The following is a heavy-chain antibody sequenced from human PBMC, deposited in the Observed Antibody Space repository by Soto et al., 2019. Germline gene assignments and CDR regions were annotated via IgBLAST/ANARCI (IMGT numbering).Heavy chain of an antibody. CDR2: IYWDDDK. Sequence: QITLKESGPTLVQPTQNLTLTCTLSGLSLNASGVGVGWIRQPPGKALEWLALIYWDDDKGHSPSLKSRLSITKDTSKNQVALTMTNLDPADTATYYFVSCVRDAYNRQWFDPWGLRTLVTVSS. D-gene: IGHD1-1*01. V-gene: IGHV2-5*02. CDR3: VSCVRDAYNRQWFDP. J-gene: IGHJ5*02. CDR1: GLSLNASGVG.